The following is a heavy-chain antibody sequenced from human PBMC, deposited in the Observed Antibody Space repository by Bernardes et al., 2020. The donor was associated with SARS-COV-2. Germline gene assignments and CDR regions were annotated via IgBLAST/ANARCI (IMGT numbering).Heavy chain of an antibody. J-gene: IGHJ6*02. Sequence: ASVKVSFKASGYPFTGYCIHWVRQAPGQGLEWMGWINPNSGGTNYAQKFQGRVTMTRDTSISTANMELSRLRSDDTAVYYCALPPTNYDRYGMDVWGQGTTVTVSS. CDR3: ALPPTNYDRYGMDV. CDR2: INPNSGGT. D-gene: IGHD3-22*01. CDR1: GYPFTGYC. V-gene: IGHV1-2*02.